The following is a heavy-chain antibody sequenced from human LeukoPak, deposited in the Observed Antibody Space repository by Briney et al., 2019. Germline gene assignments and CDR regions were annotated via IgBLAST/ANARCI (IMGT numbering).Heavy chain of an antibody. V-gene: IGHV3-23*01. CDR2: ISGSGGST. CDR3: AKLGIVVVVAATTWFDP. D-gene: IGHD2-15*01. Sequence: GGSLRLSCAASGFTFSSYTMSWVRQAPGKGLEWVSAISGSGGSTYYADSVKGRFTISRDNSKNTLYLQMNSLRAEDTAVYYCAKLGIVVVVAATTWFDPWGQGTLVTVSS. CDR1: GFTFSSYT. J-gene: IGHJ5*02.